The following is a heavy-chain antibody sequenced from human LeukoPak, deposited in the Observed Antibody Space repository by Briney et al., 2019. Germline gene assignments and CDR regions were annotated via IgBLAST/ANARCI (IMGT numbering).Heavy chain of an antibody. V-gene: IGHV3-43D*03. CDR2: ISWDGGST. CDR3: AKGTLGDYRAGPDY. D-gene: IGHD4-17*01. CDR1: GFTFDDYA. Sequence: PGGSLRLSCAASGFTFDDYAMHWVRQVPGKGLEWVSFISWDGGSTCYADSVKGRFTISRDNSKNSLYLQMNSLRAEDTALYYCAKGTLGDYRAGPDYWGRGTLVTVSS. J-gene: IGHJ4*02.